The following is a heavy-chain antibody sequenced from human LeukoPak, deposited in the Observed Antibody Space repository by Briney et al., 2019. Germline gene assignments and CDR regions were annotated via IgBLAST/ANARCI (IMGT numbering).Heavy chain of an antibody. V-gene: IGHV1-46*01. CDR2: INPSGGST. Sequence: ASVKVSCKASGYTFTSYYMHWVLQAPAQGLEWVGIINPSGGSTSYAQKFQGRVTITTDESTSTAYMELSRLRSEDTAAYFCARGGDGSDQLHYWGQGPVVTVSS. CDR3: ARGGDGSDQLHY. CDR1: GYTFTSYY. D-gene: IGHD6-25*01. J-gene: IGHJ4*02.